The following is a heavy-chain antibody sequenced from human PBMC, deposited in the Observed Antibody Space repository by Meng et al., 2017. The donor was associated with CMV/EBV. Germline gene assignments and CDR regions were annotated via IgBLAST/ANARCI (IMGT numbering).Heavy chain of an antibody. CDR2: INHSGST. J-gene: IGHJ4*02. V-gene: IGHV4-34*01. D-gene: IGHD1-26*01. CDR1: GGSCSGYY. CDR3: ARDGGSDLDDY. Sequence: LTCAVYGGSCSGYYWSWIRQPPGKGLEWIGEINHSGSTNYNPSLKSRVTISVDTSKNQFSLKLSSVTAADAAVYYCARDGGSDLDDYWGQGTLVTVSS.